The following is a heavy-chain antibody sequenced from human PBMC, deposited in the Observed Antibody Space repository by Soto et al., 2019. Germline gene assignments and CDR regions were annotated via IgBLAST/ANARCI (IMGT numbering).Heavy chain of an antibody. Sequence: GGSLRLSCAASGFTFSNAWMNWVRQAPGKGLEWVGRIKSKTDGGTTDYAAPVKGRFTISRDDSKNTLYLQMNSLKTEDTAVYYCTTWVRMEQLDTYYYYGMDVWGQGTTVTVSS. D-gene: IGHD6-13*01. V-gene: IGHV3-15*07. J-gene: IGHJ6*02. CDR1: GFTFSNAW. CDR2: IKSKTDGGTT. CDR3: TTWVRMEQLDTYYYYGMDV.